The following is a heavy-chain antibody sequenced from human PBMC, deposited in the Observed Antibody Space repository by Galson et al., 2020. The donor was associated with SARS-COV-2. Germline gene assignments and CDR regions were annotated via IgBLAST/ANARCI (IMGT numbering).Heavy chain of an antibody. CDR1: GFMFSTYG. CDR3: ARDRHCTTTTCYNWFDP. V-gene: IGHV3-33*01. CDR2: IWYDGSDH. D-gene: IGHD2-8*01. J-gene: IGHJ5*02. Sequence: GGPLRLSCAASGFMFSTYGMHWVRQPPGKGLEWVAFIWYDGSDHYYSASVKGRFTISRDNSKNMLYLQMTSLRPEDTAVYYCARDRHCTTTTCYNWFDPWGQGTLVTVSS.